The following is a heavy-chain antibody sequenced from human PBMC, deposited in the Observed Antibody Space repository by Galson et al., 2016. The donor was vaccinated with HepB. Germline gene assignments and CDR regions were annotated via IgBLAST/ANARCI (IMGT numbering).Heavy chain of an antibody. D-gene: IGHD1-1*01. CDR3: AKGGKSDY. Sequence: SLRLSCAVTGFIFDNYAMSWVRQRPGKGLEWVSGISASGGETYYAVSVKGRFTISRDNSRKTVSLQMDSLTGDDTAICYCAKGGKSDYWGQGTQVTVSA. CDR1: GFIFDNYA. J-gene: IGHJ4*02. V-gene: IGHV3-23*01. CDR2: ISASGGET.